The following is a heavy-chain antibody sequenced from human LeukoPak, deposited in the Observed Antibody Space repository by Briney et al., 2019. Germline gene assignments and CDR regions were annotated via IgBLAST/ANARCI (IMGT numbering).Heavy chain of an antibody. J-gene: IGHJ3*02. Sequence: GGSLRLSCAASGFTFSSYWMHWVRQAPGKGLVWVSRINSDGSSTSYADSVKGRFTISRDNAKNTLYLQMNSLRAEDTAVYYCAKDPSHYDSSGYYYWAFDIWGQGTMVTVSS. CDR3: AKDPSHYDSSGYYYWAFDI. CDR2: INSDGSST. V-gene: IGHV3-74*01. D-gene: IGHD3-22*01. CDR1: GFTFSSYW.